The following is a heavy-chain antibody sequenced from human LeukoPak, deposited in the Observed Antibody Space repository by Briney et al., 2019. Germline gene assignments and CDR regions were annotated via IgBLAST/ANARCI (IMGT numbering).Heavy chain of an antibody. CDR3: ARDIGQWGYYDSRGHFRDF. J-gene: IGHJ4*02. Sequence: ASVKVSCKASGYLFHNYGFSWVRQAPGQGLEWMGWISSYNGNTKYAQALQGRVTMSTDTSTNTAYMELMSLRSDDTAVYFCARDIGQWGYYDSRGHFRDFWGQGTLVTVSS. V-gene: IGHV1-18*01. CDR1: GYLFHNYG. D-gene: IGHD3-22*01. CDR2: ISSYNGNT.